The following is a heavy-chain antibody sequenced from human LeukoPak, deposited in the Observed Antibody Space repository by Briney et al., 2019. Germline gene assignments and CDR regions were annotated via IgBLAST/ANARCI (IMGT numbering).Heavy chain of an antibody. D-gene: IGHD4-17*01. CDR3: ARAYGGNFMEKTPLDY. Sequence: GGSLRLSCAASGFTFSSYAMHWVRQAPVKGLEWVAIISSDGSSEYYVDSVKGRFTISRDNSKNTLHLQMDSLRVEDTGVYYCARAYGGNFMEKTPLDYWGQETLVTVSS. V-gene: IGHV3-30-3*01. CDR2: ISSDGSSE. CDR1: GFTFSSYA. J-gene: IGHJ4*02.